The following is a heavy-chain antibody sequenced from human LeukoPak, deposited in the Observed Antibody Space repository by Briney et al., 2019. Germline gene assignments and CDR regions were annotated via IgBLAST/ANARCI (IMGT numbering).Heavy chain of an antibody. CDR3: ARFRSRDRADS. V-gene: IGHV4-59*08. CDR2: IYYSGST. CDR1: GGSISSSY. Sequence: SSETLSLTCTVSGGSISSSYWSWIRQPPGKGLEWIGYIYYSGSTNYNPSLRSRVTISVDTSKNQFSLKLTSVTAADTAVYYCARFRSRDRADSWGQGTLVTVSS. J-gene: IGHJ4*02. D-gene: IGHD3-10*01.